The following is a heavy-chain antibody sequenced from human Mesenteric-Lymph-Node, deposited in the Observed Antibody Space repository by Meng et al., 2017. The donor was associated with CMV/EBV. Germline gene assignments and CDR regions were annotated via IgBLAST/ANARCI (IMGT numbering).Heavy chain of an antibody. CDR1: GFTFSDYY. CDR3: ARDFRGYGMDV. CDR2: ISSSGSTI. Sequence: GESLQISCAASGFTFSDYYMSWIRQAPGKGLEWVSYISSSGSTIYYADSVKGRFTISRDNAKNTLYLQMNSLRAEDTAVYYCARDFRGYGMDVWGQGTTVTVSS. J-gene: IGHJ6*02. D-gene: IGHD3-16*01. V-gene: IGHV3-11*04.